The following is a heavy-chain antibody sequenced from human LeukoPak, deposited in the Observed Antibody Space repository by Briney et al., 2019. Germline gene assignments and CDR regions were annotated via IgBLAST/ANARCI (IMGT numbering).Heavy chain of an antibody. CDR1: GGSISSSSYY. CDR2: IYYSGST. V-gene: IGHV4-39*07. D-gene: IGHD3-22*01. Sequence: PSETLSLTCTVSGGSISSSSYYWGWLRQPPGKGLEWIGSIYYSGSTYYNPSLKSRVTISVDTSKNQFSLKLSSVTAADTAVYYCARDDYYDSSGYGFDYWGQGTLVTVSS. J-gene: IGHJ4*02. CDR3: ARDDYYDSSGYGFDY.